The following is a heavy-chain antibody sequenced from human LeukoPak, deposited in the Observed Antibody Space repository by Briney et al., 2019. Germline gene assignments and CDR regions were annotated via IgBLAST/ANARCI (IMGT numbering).Heavy chain of an antibody. CDR2: IIPIFGTA. Sequence: GASVKVSCKASGGTFSSYAISWVRQAPGQGLEWMGGIIPIFGTANYAQKFQGRVTLTADKSTSTAYMELSSLRSEDTAVYYCARARGTTSRFDPWGQGTLVTVSS. J-gene: IGHJ5*02. CDR3: ARARGTTSRFDP. D-gene: IGHD1-26*01. CDR1: GGTFSSYA. V-gene: IGHV1-69*06.